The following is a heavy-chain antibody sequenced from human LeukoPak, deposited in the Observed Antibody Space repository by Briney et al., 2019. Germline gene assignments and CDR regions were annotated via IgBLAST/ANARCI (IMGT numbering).Heavy chain of an antibody. CDR2: IKSKTDGGST. CDR3: ATVGFCNTTSCFYYYYGLDV. D-gene: IGHD2-2*01. Sequence: PGGSLRLSCSVSGITLTHAWMYWVRPAPGKGLEWVGRIKSKTDGGSTDYGAPVKGRFTISRDGSKNTLYLQMNSVKTEDTAVYFCATVGFCNTTSCFYYYYGLDVWGQGTTVTVSS. V-gene: IGHV3-15*01. J-gene: IGHJ6*02. CDR1: GITLTHAW.